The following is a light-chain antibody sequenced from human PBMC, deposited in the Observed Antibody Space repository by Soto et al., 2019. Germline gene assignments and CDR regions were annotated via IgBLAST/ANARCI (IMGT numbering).Light chain of an antibody. V-gene: IGKV3-11*01. CDR3: QQRSNWPPWT. CDR2: DAS. CDR1: QSVSSF. Sequence: EIVLTQSPTTLSLSPGERATLSCRASQSVSSFLAWYQQKPGQAPRLLIYDASNRATGIPARFSDSGSGTDLTLTSSRLEPKDFAVYYCQQRSNWPPWTFGPGTKVEIK. J-gene: IGKJ1*01.